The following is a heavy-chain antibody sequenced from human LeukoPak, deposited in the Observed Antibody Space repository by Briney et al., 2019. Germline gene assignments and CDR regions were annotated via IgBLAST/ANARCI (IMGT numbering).Heavy chain of an antibody. CDR3: ARDLSGVTGYTYGRGIDY. CDR1: GFTFSSYS. J-gene: IGHJ4*02. CDR2: ISSSSSTI. V-gene: IGHV3-48*01. D-gene: IGHD5-18*01. Sequence: GGSLRLSCAASGFTFSSYSMNWVRQAPGEGLEWVSYISSSSSTIYYADSVKGRFTISRDNAKTSLYLQMNSLRAEDTAVYYCARDLSGVTGYTYGRGIDYWGQGTLVTVSS.